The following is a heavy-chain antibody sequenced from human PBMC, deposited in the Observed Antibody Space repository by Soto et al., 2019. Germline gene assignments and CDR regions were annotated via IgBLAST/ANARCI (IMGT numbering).Heavy chain of an antibody. CDR3: AKDKTLSGWYAFDY. CDR1: GFTFDDYA. Sequence: EVQLVESGGGLVLPGRSLRLSCAASGFTFDDYAMHWVRQAPGKGLEWVSGISWNSGSIGYADSVKGRFTISRDNAKNSLYLQMNSLRAEDTALCAKDKTLSGWYAFDYWGQGTLVTVSS. CDR2: ISWNSGSI. D-gene: IGHD6-19*01. J-gene: IGHJ4*02. V-gene: IGHV3-9*01.